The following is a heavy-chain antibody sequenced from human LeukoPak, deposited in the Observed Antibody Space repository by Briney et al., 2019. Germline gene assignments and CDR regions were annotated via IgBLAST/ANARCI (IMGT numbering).Heavy chain of an antibody. J-gene: IGHJ4*02. CDR1: GGSFSGYY. CDR2: INHSGST. D-gene: IGHD1-26*01. Sequence: SETLSLTCAVYGGSFSGYYWSWIRQPPGKGLEWIGEINHSGSTNYNPSLKSRVTISVDTSKNQFSLKLSSVTAADTAVYYCARGWRRIAGATHFDYWGQGTLVTVSS. V-gene: IGHV4-34*01. CDR3: ARGWRRIAGATHFDY.